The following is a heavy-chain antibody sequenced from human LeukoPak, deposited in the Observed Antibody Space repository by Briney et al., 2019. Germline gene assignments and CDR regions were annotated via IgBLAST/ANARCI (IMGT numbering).Heavy chain of an antibody. J-gene: IGHJ6*02. CDR1: GFTFSSYA. CDR3: AKGRDIVVVVAAIGYYYGMDV. Sequence: PGGSLRLSCAASGFTFSSYAMSWVRQAPGKGLEWVSAISGSGGSTYYADSVKGRFTISRDNSKNTLYLQMNSLRAEDTAVYYCAKGRDIVVVVAAIGYYYGMDVWGQGPRSPSP. D-gene: IGHD2-15*01. V-gene: IGHV3-23*01. CDR2: ISGSGGST.